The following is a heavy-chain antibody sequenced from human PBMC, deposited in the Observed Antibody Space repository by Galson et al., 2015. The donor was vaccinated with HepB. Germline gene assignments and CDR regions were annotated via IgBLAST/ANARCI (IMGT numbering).Heavy chain of an antibody. Sequence: LRLSCAASGFTFSGYWMSWVRQAPGKGLEWVANINEAGSEKYYVDSVKGRFTIFRDNAKNSLYLQMNSLRAEDTAVYYCANNWGSGYWGQGTLVTVSS. CDR3: ANNWGSGY. J-gene: IGHJ4*02. V-gene: IGHV3-7*03. CDR2: INEAGSEK. D-gene: IGHD7-27*01. CDR1: GFTFSGYW.